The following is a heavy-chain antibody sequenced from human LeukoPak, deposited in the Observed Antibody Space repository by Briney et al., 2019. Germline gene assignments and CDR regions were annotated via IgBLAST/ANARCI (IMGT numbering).Heavy chain of an antibody. J-gene: IGHJ4*02. CDR1: GYTFTSYG. Sequence: ASVKVSCKASGYTFTSYGISWVRQAPGQGLEWMGWISAYNGNTNYAQKLQGRVTMTTDTSTSTAYMKLRSLRSDDTAVYYCVRSGGYYDILSGYYYFDYWGQGTLVSVSS. CDR2: ISAYNGNT. V-gene: IGHV1-18*01. D-gene: IGHD3-9*01. CDR3: VRSGGYYDILSGYYYFDY.